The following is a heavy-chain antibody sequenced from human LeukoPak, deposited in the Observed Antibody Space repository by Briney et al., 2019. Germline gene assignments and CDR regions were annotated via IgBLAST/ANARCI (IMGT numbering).Heavy chain of an antibody. Sequence: ASVRVSCKASGYTFTNNYLHWVRQAPGQGLEWMGMIYPRDGSTSYAQKFQGRVTVTRDTSTSTVHMELSGLRSEDTAVYYCARDQEGFDYWGQGTLVTVSS. CDR3: ARDQEGFDY. CDR1: GYTFTNNY. J-gene: IGHJ4*02. V-gene: IGHV1-46*01. CDR2: IYPRDGST.